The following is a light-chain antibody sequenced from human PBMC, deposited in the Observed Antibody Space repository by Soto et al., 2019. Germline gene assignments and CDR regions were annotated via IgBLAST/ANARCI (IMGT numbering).Light chain of an antibody. CDR3: SSYTSSSTRVV. V-gene: IGLV2-14*03. CDR2: DVS. Sequence: QSALTQPASVSGSPGQSITISCTGTSSDVGGYNYVSWYQQHPGKAPKVMIYDVSKRPSGVSNRFSGSKSGNTASLTISGLQVEEEADYYCSSYTSSSTRVVFGGGTMLTVL. CDR1: SSDVGGYNY. J-gene: IGLJ2*01.